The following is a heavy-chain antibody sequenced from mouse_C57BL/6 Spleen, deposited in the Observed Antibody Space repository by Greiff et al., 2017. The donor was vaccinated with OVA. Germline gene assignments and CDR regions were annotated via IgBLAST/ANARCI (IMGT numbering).Heavy chain of an antibody. CDR3: AARGSSPYYAMDY. CDR1: GYTFTSYW. D-gene: IGHD1-1*01. CDR2: INPSSGYT. Sequence: QVQLQQSGAELAKPGASVKLSCKASGYTFTSYWMHWVKQRPGQGLEWIGYINPSSGYTKYNQKFKDKATLTADKSSSTAYMQLSSLTYEDSAVYYCAARGSSPYYAMDYWGQGTSVTVSS. J-gene: IGHJ4*01. V-gene: IGHV1-7*01.